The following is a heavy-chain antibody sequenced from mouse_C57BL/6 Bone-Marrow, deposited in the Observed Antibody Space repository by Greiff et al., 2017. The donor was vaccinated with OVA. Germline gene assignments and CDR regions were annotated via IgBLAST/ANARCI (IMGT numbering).Heavy chain of an antibody. V-gene: IGHV5-6*02. CDR2: ISSGGSYT. CDR1: GFTFSSYG. Sequence: DVMLVESGGDLVKPGGSLKLSCAASGFTFSSYGMSWVRQTPDKRLEWVATISSGGSYTYYPDSVKGRFTISRDNAKNTLYLQMSSLKSEDTAMYYCARHYSNYCWYFDVWGTGTTVTVSS. J-gene: IGHJ1*03. CDR3: ARHYSNYCWYFDV. D-gene: IGHD2-5*01.